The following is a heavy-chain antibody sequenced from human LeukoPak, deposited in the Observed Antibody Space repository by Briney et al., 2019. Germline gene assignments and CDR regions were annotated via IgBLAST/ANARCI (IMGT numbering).Heavy chain of an antibody. V-gene: IGHV1-46*01. Sequence: ASVKVSCKASGYTFTSYYMHWVRQAPGQGLEWMEISNPSGGSTSYAQKFQGRVTMTRDTSTSTVYMELSSLRSEDTAVYYCARDLGDCSGGSCPNDYWGQGTLVTVSS. CDR2: SNPSGGST. CDR1: GYTFTSYY. CDR3: ARDLGDCSGGSCPNDY. D-gene: IGHD2-15*01. J-gene: IGHJ4*02.